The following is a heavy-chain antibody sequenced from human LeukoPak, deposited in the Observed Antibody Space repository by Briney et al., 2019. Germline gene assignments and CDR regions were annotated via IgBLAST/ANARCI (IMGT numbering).Heavy chain of an antibody. V-gene: IGHV3-23*01. CDR3: AKDPYDYVWGSYPNWFDP. Sequence: GGSLRLSCAASGFIFSSYAMSWVRQAPGKGLEWVSAISGSGGSTYYADSVKGRFTISRDNSKNTLYLQMNSLRAEDTAVYYCAKDPYDYVWGSYPNWFDPWGQGTLVTVSS. CDR2: ISGSGGST. J-gene: IGHJ5*02. CDR1: GFIFSSYA. D-gene: IGHD3-16*02.